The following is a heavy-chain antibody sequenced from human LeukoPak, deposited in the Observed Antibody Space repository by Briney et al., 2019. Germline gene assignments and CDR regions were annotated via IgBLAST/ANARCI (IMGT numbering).Heavy chain of an antibody. CDR1: GFTFSGHA. Sequence: SGGSLRLSCAASGFTFSGHAMSWVRQAPGKGLEWVSGISGSGGSTYYADSVKGRFTISRDNSKNTLYLQMNSLRAEDTAVYYCARGDFGSGWLVTAMYMDVWGKGTTVTISS. V-gene: IGHV3-23*01. D-gene: IGHD6-19*01. J-gene: IGHJ6*03. CDR3: ARGDFGSGWLVTAMYMDV. CDR2: ISGSGGST.